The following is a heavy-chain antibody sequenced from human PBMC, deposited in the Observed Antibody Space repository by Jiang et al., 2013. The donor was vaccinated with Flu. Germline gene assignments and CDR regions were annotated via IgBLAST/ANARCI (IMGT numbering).Heavy chain of an antibody. Sequence: GISWVRQAPGQGLEWMGWISAYNGNTNYAQKLQGRVTMTTDTSTSTAYMELRSLRSDDTAVYYCARGRLIAAAAFGMDVWGQGTTVTVSS. CDR1: G. CDR3: ARGRLIAAAAFGMDV. V-gene: IGHV1-18*01. CDR2: ISAYNGNT. D-gene: IGHD6-13*01. J-gene: IGHJ6*02.